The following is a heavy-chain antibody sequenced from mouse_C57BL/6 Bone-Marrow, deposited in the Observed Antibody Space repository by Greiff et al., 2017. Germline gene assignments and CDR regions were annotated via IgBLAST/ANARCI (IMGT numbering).Heavy chain of an antibody. D-gene: IGHD1-1*01. CDR2: IHPNSGST. CDR1: GYTFTSYW. V-gene: IGHV1-64*01. J-gene: IGHJ4*01. CDR3: ARKRVYYGSSAYDMDY. Sequence: QVQLQQPGAELVKPGASVKLSCKASGYTFTSYWMHWVKQRPGQGLEWIGMIHPNSGSTNYNEKFKSKATLTVDKSSSTAYMQLSSLTSEDSAVFFCARKRVYYGSSAYDMDYWGKGTSVTVSS.